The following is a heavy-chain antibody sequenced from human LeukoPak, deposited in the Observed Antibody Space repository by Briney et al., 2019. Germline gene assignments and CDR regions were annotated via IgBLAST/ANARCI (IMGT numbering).Heavy chain of an antibody. D-gene: IGHD4-11*01. CDR2: TIPFFDIT. CDR3: ARDTTVISPPSF. J-gene: IGHJ4*02. Sequence: SVKVSCNLSGGTFSNYAISWVRQAPGQGLEWMGRTIPFFDITNYGQKFQGRVTFTADKSTATAYMELTSLRSEDTAIYFCARDTTVISPPSFWGRGTLVTVSS. CDR1: GGTFSNYA. V-gene: IGHV1-69*04.